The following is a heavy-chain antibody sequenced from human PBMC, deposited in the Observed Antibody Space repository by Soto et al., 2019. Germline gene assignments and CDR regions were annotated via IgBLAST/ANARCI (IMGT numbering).Heavy chain of an antibody. D-gene: IGHD3-10*01. CDR1: GFNFRSYA. V-gene: IGHV3-23*01. CDR3: ARENNDYKGDLDDAFDM. CDR2: ISGSALKI. Sequence: GGSLRLSCVASGFNFRSYAMSWVSQAPGKGPEWVSGISGSALKISYRDSVKGRFTISRDNSKNTLYLQMDSLRADHTASDLCARENNDYKGDLDDAFDMWSQGTMVTVSS. J-gene: IGHJ3*02.